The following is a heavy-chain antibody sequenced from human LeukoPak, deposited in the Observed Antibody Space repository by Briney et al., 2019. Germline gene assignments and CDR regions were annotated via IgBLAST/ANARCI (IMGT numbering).Heavy chain of an antibody. V-gene: IGHV1-46*01. Sequence: ASVNVSCKASGYTFTSYYMYWVRQAPGQGHEWMGMINPSAGDTIYAQKFQGRVTMTRDTSTTTVYMELSSLRSEDTAVYYCAREIRYYYDSTSGYFDCWGQGALVTVSS. D-gene: IGHD3-22*01. CDR2: INPSAGDT. J-gene: IGHJ4*02. CDR1: GYTFTSYY. CDR3: AREIRYYYDSTSGYFDC.